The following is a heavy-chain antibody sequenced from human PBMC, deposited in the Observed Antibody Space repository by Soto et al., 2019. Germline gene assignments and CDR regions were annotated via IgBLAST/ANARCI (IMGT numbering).Heavy chain of an antibody. CDR3: ARPRYSGYSTLDY. CDR1: GYTFSAYD. J-gene: IGHJ4*02. D-gene: IGHD5-12*01. Sequence: QVQLVQSGAEVKTPGASVKVSCKASGYTFSAYDINWVRQAPGQGLEWMRWMNPKSGNTGYAEDFQGRVTLTRNTSISTAYMELSSLKSEDTAVYYCARPRYSGYSTLDYWGQGTLVTVSS. V-gene: IGHV1-8*03. CDR2: MNPKSGNT.